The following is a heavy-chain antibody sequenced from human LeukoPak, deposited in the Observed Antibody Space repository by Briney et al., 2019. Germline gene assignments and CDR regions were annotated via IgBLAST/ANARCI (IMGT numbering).Heavy chain of an antibody. D-gene: IGHD3-3*01. CDR3: TRVSDFWSGLHHDY. CDR2: IRSKAYGGTT. V-gene: IGHV3-49*04. CDR1: GFTFGYYA. Sequence: GGSLRLSCTASGFTFGYYAMSWVRQAPGKGLEWVGFIRSKAYGGTTEYAASVKGRFTISRDDSKSIAYLQMNSLKTEDTAVYYCTRVSDFWSGLHHDYWGQGTLVTVSS. J-gene: IGHJ4*02.